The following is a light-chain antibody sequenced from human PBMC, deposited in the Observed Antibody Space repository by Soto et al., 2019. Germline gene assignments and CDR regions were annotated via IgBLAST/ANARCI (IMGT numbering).Light chain of an antibody. V-gene: IGKV1-39*01. CDR1: QNIGTS. Sequence: DIQMTQSPSSLSMSVGDRVTITCRASQNIGTSLNWYQMKLGRAPKLLIYSASTLQSGAPSRFSGGGSGTDFTLTINSLQPEDFATYSCQQSYNAPYTFGQETMLEIK. CDR3: QQSYNAPYT. J-gene: IGKJ2*01. CDR2: SAS.